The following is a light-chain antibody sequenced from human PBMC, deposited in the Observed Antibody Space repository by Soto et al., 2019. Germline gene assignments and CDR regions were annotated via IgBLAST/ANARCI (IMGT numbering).Light chain of an antibody. Sequence: QAVVTQPPSVSAAPGQKVTISCSGSSSNIGNNYVSWYQQLPGTAPKLLIYDNNKRPSGIPDRFSGSKSGTSATLGITGLQTGDEADYYCGTWDSSLSAWVFAGGTKVTVL. CDR1: SSNIGNNY. V-gene: IGLV1-51*01. CDR2: DNN. CDR3: GTWDSSLSAWV. J-gene: IGLJ3*02.